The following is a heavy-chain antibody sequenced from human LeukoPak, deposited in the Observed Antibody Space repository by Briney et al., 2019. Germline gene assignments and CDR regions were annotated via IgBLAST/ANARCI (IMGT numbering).Heavy chain of an antibody. CDR1: GGSISSYY. CDR3: ARRERITMVRGAHYYYYYYMDV. D-gene: IGHD3-10*01. Sequence: SETLSLTCTVSGGSISSYYWSWIRQPPGKGLEWIGYIYYSGSTNYNPSLKSRVTISVDTSKNQFSLKLSSVTAADTAVYYCARRERITMVRGAHYYYYYYMDVWGKGTTVTVSS. CDR2: IYYSGST. V-gene: IGHV4-59*12. J-gene: IGHJ6*03.